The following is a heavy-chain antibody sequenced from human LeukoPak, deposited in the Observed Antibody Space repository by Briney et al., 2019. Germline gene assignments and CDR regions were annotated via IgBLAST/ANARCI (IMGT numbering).Heavy chain of an antibody. D-gene: IGHD4-23*01. CDR2: INHSGST. Sequence: SETLSLTCAVYGESFSGYYWSWIRQPPGTGLEWIGEINHSGSTNYNPSLKSRVTISVDTSKNQFSLKLSSVTAADTAMYYCASFYGGNSTFDYWGQGTLVTVSS. CDR3: ASFYGGNSTFDY. CDR1: GESFSGYY. J-gene: IGHJ4*02. V-gene: IGHV4-34*01.